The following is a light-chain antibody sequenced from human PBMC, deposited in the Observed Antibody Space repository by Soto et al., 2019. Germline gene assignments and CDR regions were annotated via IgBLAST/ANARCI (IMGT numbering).Light chain of an antibody. CDR1: SSNIGSNT. CDR3: ATWDGSLNGYV. Sequence: QSVLTQPPSASGTPGQRVTISCSGSSSNIGSNTVIWYQQLPGTAPNLLIFGNNQRPSGVPDRFSGSKSGTSASLAISGLQSEDEADYYCATWDGSLNGYVFGTGTKVTVL. CDR2: GNN. J-gene: IGLJ1*01. V-gene: IGLV1-44*01.